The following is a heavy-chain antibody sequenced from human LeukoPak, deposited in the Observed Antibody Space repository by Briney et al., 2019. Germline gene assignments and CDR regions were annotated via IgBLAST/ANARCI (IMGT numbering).Heavy chain of an antibody. CDR3: ARSHLGIGWYFDL. D-gene: IGHD7-27*01. CDR2: IYYSGST. J-gene: IGHJ2*01. Sequence: SETLSLTCTVSGGSISSSSYYWGWIRQPPGKGLEWIGSIYYSGSTYYNPSLKSRVTISVDTSKNQFSLKLSSVTAADTAVYYCARSHLGIGWYFDLWGRGTLVTVSS. V-gene: IGHV4-39*01. CDR1: GGSISSSSYY.